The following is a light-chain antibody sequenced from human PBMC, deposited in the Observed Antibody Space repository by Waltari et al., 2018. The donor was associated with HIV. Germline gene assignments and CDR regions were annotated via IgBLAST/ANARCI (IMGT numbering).Light chain of an antibody. J-gene: IGKJ2*01. V-gene: IGKV1-33*01. CDR1: QDINNY. CDR2: DAF. Sequence: DIQMTQSPSSLSAFVGDRVTITCQASQDINNYLNWYHQRPGKAPEVLIYDAFNLEPGVPSRFSGTASGTDFTLTISALQPEDLGTDYCQQYNNVPYTFGQGTTLQI. CDR3: QQYNNVPYT.